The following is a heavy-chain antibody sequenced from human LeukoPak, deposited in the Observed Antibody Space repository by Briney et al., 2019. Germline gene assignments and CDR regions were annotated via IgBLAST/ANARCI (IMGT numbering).Heavy chain of an antibody. Sequence: SETLSLTCTVSGGSISSYYWSWIRQPPGKGLEWIGYIYYSGSTNYNPSLKSRVTISVDTSKNQFSLKLSPVTAADTAVYYCARACGGDCYDAFDVWGQGTMVTVSS. CDR1: GGSISSYY. CDR2: IYYSGST. J-gene: IGHJ3*01. CDR3: ARACGGDCYDAFDV. V-gene: IGHV4-59*01. D-gene: IGHD2-21*02.